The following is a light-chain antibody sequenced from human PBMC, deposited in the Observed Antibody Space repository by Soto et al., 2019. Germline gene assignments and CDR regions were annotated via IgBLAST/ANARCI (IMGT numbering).Light chain of an antibody. Sequence: EIVLTQSPGTLSLSPGERASLSCRASQSVSSSSLAWYQQKPGQAPRLLIYGASSRTTGVPDRFSGSGSGTDFSLTISRLEPEDVAVYYCQQYGSSPLYTFGQGTQVEIK. J-gene: IGKJ2*01. CDR1: QSVSSSS. CDR3: QQYGSSPLYT. V-gene: IGKV3-20*01. CDR2: GAS.